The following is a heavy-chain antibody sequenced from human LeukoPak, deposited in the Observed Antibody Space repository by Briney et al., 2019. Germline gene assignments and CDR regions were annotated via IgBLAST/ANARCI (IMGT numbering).Heavy chain of an antibody. CDR2: IPYDGSNK. V-gene: IGHV3-30*18. CDR3: AKAYIVATGFDY. CDR1: GFTFSSYG. D-gene: IGHD5-12*01. Sequence: PGGSLRLSCAASGFTFSSYGMHWVRQAPGKGLEWVAVIPYDGSNKYYADSVKGRFTISRDNSKNTLYLQMNSLRAEDTAVYYCAKAYIVATGFDYWGQGTLVTVSS. J-gene: IGHJ4*02.